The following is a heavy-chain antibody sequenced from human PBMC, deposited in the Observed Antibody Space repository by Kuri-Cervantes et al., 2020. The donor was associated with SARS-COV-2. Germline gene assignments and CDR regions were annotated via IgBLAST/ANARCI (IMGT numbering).Heavy chain of an antibody. Sequence: SGPTLVKPTQTLTLTCTFSGFPLSTSGMCVSWIRQPPGKALEWLARIDWDDDKYYSTSLKTRLTISKDTSKNQVVLTMTNMDPVDTATYYCAREDYDILTGYYNPFDYWGQGTLVTVSS. CDR1: GFPLSTSGMC. D-gene: IGHD3-9*01. CDR3: AREDYDILTGYYNPFDY. V-gene: IGHV2-70*11. J-gene: IGHJ4*02. CDR2: IDWDDDK.